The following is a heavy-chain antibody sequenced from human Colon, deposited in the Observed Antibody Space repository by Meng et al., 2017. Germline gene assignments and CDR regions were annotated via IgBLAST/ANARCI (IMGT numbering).Heavy chain of an antibody. Sequence: QVRLQESDPGLVKPSETLSLTCAVSGGSISTYYWSWIRQPPGKGLEWIGNNYYSASTNYNPSLASRVTISVDSSKNQFSLKLSSVTAADTAVYYCARHQNGGTYPLDYWGQGTLVTVSS. CDR3: ARHQNGGTYPLDY. D-gene: IGHD3-16*02. CDR2: NYYSAST. J-gene: IGHJ4*02. V-gene: IGHV4-59*08. CDR1: GGSISTYY.